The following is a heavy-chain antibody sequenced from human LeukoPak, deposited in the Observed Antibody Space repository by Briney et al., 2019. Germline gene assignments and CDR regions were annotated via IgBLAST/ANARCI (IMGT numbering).Heavy chain of an antibody. CDR2: ISSSGSTT. V-gene: IGHV3-11*01. CDR1: GFTFSDYY. Sequence: PGGSLRLSCAASGFTFSDYYMSWIRQAPGKGLEWVSYISSSGSTTYYADSVKGRFTISRDNSKNTLYLQMNSLRAEDTAVYYCAKDSYYYDSSGYYDYWGQGTLVTVSS. J-gene: IGHJ4*02. CDR3: AKDSYYYDSSGYYDY. D-gene: IGHD3-22*01.